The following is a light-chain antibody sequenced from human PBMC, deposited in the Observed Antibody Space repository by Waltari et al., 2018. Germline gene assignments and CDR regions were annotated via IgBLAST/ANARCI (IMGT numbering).Light chain of an antibody. CDR3: QQSYNTPLS. CDR2: TTS. Sequence: DIQMTQSPSSLSASVGDRVTITCRESQRVSKYLNWYQQQPGKAPKLLIYTTSNLQSGVPSRFSGSGSGTDFTLTISSLQREDLATYYCQQSYNTPLSFGGGTKVEIK. V-gene: IGKV1-39*01. CDR1: QRVSKY. J-gene: IGKJ4*01.